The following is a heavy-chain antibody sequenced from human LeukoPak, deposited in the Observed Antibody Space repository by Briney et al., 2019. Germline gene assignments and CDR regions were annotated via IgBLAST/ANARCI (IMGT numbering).Heavy chain of an antibody. J-gene: IGHJ6*03. CDR2: IIPIFGTA. Sequence: SVKVSCKVSGYTLTELSMHWVRQAPGQGLEWMGGIIPIFGTANYAQKFQGRVTITADESTSTAYMELSSLRSEDTAVYYCARLIIPPYYIDVWGKGTTVTVSS. D-gene: IGHD2-21*01. CDR1: GYTLTELS. V-gene: IGHV1-69*13. CDR3: ARLIIPPYYIDV.